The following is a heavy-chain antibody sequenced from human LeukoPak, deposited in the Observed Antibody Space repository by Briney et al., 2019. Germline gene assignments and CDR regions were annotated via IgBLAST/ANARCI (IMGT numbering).Heavy chain of an antibody. CDR2: IYYSGST. Sequence: PSETLSLTCTVSGGSISSYYWSWIRQPPGRGLEWIGYIYYSGSTNYNPSLKSRVTISVDTSKNQFSLKLSSVTAADTAVYYCARFGEDDAFDIWGQGTMVTVSS. CDR3: ARFGEDDAFDI. J-gene: IGHJ3*02. V-gene: IGHV4-59*12. CDR1: GGSISSYY. D-gene: IGHD3-10*01.